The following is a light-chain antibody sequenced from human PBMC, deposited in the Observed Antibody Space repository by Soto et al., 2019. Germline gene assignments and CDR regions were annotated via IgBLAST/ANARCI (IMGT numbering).Light chain of an antibody. CDR1: QTVNSR. V-gene: IGKV3-11*01. J-gene: IGKJ1*01. CDR2: HTS. Sequence: EIVLTQSPASLSSSPGERAALSCRASQTVNSRLAWYQHKPGQAPRLLIYHTSNRATGIPARFSGSGSGTDFTLTISSLEPEDFAVYYCQQRSNWPWTFGQGTKVDIK. CDR3: QQRSNWPWT.